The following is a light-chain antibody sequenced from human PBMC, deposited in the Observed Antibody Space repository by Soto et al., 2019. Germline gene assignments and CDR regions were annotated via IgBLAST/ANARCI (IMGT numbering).Light chain of an antibody. CDR3: QQYNDSPQT. CDR1: QSVSTN. Sequence: EIVMTQCPGTLYLSPGERATLSCRASQSVSTNLAWYQQIPGQAPRLLIYGASTRATGIPARFSGSGSGTEFTLAISSLQSEDFAVYYCQQYNDSPQTFGLGTKV. CDR2: GAS. V-gene: IGKV3-15*01. J-gene: IGKJ1*01.